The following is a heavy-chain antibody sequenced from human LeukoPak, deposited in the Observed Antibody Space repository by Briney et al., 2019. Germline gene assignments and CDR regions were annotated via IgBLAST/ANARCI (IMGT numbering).Heavy chain of an antibody. CDR3: AKDRGIVAANFDY. V-gene: IGHV3-23*01. CDR2: ISGSGGST. J-gene: IGHJ4*02. Sequence: GGSLRLSCAASGFTFSNYGMNWVRQAPGKGLEWVSAISGSGGSTYYADSVKGRFTISRDNSKNTLYLQMNSLRAEDTAVYYCAKDRGIVAANFDYWGQGTLVTVSS. CDR1: GFTFSNYG. D-gene: IGHD1-26*01.